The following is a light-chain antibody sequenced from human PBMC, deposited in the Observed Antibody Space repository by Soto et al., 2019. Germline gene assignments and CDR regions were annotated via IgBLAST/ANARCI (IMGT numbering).Light chain of an antibody. Sequence: QSALAQPACVSVSPGQSITISCTGTSSDVGAYNYVSLYLQYPGKAPKLLIYGVTNRPSGVSDRFSGSKSGNTASLTISGLQAEDETDYYCSSYARGSTYVFGTGTKVTVL. J-gene: IGLJ1*01. V-gene: IGLV2-14*01. CDR3: SSYARGSTYV. CDR1: SSDVGAYNY. CDR2: GVT.